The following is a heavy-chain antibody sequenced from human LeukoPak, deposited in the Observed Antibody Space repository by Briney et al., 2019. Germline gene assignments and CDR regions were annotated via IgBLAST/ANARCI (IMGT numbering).Heavy chain of an antibody. CDR2: IKQDGSKI. J-gene: IGHJ4*02. CDR3: AKTRGWELLSDSFDH. D-gene: IGHD1-26*01. V-gene: IGHV3-7*01. CDR1: GLTFSSYW. Sequence: GGSLSLSCAACGLTFSSYWMSWVRQAPGKGLAWVAHIKQDGSKIYYVDSVKGRFTISRDNAKNSLYLQMNSLRAEDTAVYYCAKTRGWELLSDSFDHWGQGTLVTVSS.